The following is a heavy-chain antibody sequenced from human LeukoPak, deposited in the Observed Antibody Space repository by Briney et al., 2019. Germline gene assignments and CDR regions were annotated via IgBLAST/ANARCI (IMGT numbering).Heavy chain of an antibody. J-gene: IGHJ4*02. CDR3: ARVFRTTWDY. CDR2: ISSSSSTI. V-gene: IGHV3-48*01. CDR1: GFTFSSYS. Sequence: GGSLRLSCAASGFTFSSYSMSWVRQAPRKGLEWVSYISSSSSTIYYADSVKGRFTISRDNAKDSLFLQMNSLRAEDTAVYYCARVFRTTWDYWGQGTLVTVSS. D-gene: IGHD1-7*01.